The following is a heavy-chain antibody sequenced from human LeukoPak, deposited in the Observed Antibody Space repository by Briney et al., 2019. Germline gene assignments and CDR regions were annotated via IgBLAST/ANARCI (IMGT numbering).Heavy chain of an antibody. V-gene: IGHV3-21*01. Sequence: GGSLRLSCAASGFTLSSYSLSWVREAPGKELEWVSSITSSSSYIYYTDSVKGRFTISRDNAKNSLFLQMNSLRADDTAVYYCAREGDGYNSPIDYWGRGTLVTVSS. CDR1: GFTLSSYS. J-gene: IGHJ4*02. CDR3: AREGDGYNSPIDY. CDR2: ITSSSSYI. D-gene: IGHD5-24*01.